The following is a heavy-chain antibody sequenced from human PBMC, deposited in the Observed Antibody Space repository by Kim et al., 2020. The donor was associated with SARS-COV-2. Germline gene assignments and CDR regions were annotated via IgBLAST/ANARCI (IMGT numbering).Heavy chain of an antibody. Sequence: GGSLRLSCAASGFTVGRYHMSWVQQAPVKGLEWVSVIHTGGSTYYADSVKGRFTISRDDSKNTVYLQMNILRAEDTAVYFCAGDAGVANGMNIWGQGTT. CDR1: GFTVGRYH. D-gene: IGHD7-27*01. CDR2: IHTGGST. CDR3: AGDAGVANGMNI. V-gene: IGHV3-53*01. J-gene: IGHJ6*02.